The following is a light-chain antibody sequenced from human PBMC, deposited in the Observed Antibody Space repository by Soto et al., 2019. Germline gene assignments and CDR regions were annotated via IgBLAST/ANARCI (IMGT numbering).Light chain of an antibody. J-gene: IGLJ1*01. CDR3: AAWDDSLNGRV. V-gene: IGLV2-11*01. CDR1: SSDVGGYNY. Sequence: QSALTQPRSVSGSPGQSVTISCTGTSSDVGGYNYVSWYQQHPGKAPKLVIYDVSKRPSGVPDRFSGSKSGNTASLTVSGLQSDDEADYYCAAWDDSLNGRVFGTGTKLTVL. CDR2: DVS.